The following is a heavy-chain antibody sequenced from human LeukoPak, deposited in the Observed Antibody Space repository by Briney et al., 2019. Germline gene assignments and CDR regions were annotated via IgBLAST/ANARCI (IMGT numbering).Heavy chain of an antibody. D-gene: IGHD3-22*01. CDR2: MNPNSGNT. Sequence: ASVKVSCKASGFTFTSHDFNWVRQATGQGLEWMGWMNPNSGNTGYAQKFQGRVTITADESTSTAYMELSSLRSEDTAVYYCARFAPDYYDSSGYYYESWYFDYWGQGTLVTVSS. J-gene: IGHJ4*02. CDR3: ARFAPDYYDSSGYYYESWYFDY. CDR1: GFTFTSHD. V-gene: IGHV1-8*01.